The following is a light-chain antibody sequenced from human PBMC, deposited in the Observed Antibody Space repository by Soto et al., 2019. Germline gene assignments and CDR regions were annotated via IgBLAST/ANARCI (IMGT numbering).Light chain of an antibody. CDR1: QSISSW. CDR2: KAS. J-gene: IGKJ1*01. CDR3: QQYNSYRRT. V-gene: IGKV1-5*03. Sequence: DIQMTQSPSTLSASVGDRVTITCRASQSISSWLAWYQQKPGKAPKLLIYKASSLESGVPSRFSGSGSETEFTLTISILQPDDFATYYCQQYNSYRRTFGKGTKVEIK.